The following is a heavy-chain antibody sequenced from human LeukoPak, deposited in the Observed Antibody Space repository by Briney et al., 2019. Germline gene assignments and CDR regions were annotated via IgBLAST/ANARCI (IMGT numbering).Heavy chain of an antibody. D-gene: IGHD4-17*01. CDR1: GFTLYTYS. CDR2: ISSSSNYI. CDR3: ARDRIIYGDYGDAFDI. Sequence: GGSLRLSCAASGFTLYTYSMNWVRQAPGKGLEWVSSISSSSNYIYYADSVKGRFTISRNNAKNSLYLQMNSLRAEDTAVYYCARDRIIYGDYGDAFDIWGQGTMVTVSS. V-gene: IGHV3-21*01. J-gene: IGHJ3*02.